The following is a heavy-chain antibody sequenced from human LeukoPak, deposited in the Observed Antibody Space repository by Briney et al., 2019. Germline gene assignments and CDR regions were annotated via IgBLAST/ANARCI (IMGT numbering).Heavy chain of an antibody. V-gene: IGHV3-53*01. J-gene: IGHJ4*02. Sequence: GGSLRLSCVASGFTVSSNYMSWVRQPPGKGLGWVSVIYSGGNTYYADSVRGRFTISRDSSKNTVYLQMNSLRAEDTAVYHCASGSTLVQGVIFYYWGQGTLVTVSS. D-gene: IGHD3-10*01. CDR2: IYSGGNT. CDR1: GFTVSSNY. CDR3: ASGSTLVQGVIFYY.